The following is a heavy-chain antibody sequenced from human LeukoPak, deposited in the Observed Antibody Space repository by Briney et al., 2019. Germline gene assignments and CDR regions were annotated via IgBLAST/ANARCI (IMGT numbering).Heavy chain of an antibody. CDR3: ARVDGSPDY. Sequence: SVKVSCKASGGTFSSYAISWVRQAPGQGLEWMGRIIPILGIANYAQKLQGRVAMTTDTSTSTAYMELSSLRSEDTAVYYCARVDGSPDYWGQGTLVTVSS. CDR1: GGTFSSYA. J-gene: IGHJ4*02. CDR2: IIPILGIA. D-gene: IGHD2-15*01. V-gene: IGHV1-69*04.